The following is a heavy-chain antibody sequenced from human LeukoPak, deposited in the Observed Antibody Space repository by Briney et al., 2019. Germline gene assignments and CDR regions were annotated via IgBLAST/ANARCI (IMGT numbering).Heavy chain of an antibody. V-gene: IGHV3-30*03. CDR2: ISYDGSNK. D-gene: IGHD6-19*01. J-gene: IGHJ4*02. Sequence: PSETLSLTCTVSGGSISTSSYYWGWIRQPPGKGLEWVAVISYDGSNKYYADSVKGRFTISRDNSKNTLYLQMNSLRAEDTAVYYCARGSVSAGYSSGWFDYWGQGTLVTVSS. CDR3: ARGSVSAGYSSGWFDY. CDR1: GGSISTSSYY.